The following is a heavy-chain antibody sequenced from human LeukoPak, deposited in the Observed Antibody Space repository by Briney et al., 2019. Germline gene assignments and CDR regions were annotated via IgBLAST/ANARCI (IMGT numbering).Heavy chain of an antibody. Sequence: GGSLRLSCAASGFTVITSYMSWVRQAPGKGLEWVSVIFREGTTYYADSVKGRFTISRDNSKNTLYLQMNTLRAEDTAIYYCTKTGGPWDWGQGTLVTVSS. V-gene: IGHV3-66*01. CDR2: IFREGTT. CDR1: GFTVITSY. D-gene: IGHD7-27*01. CDR3: TKTGGPWD. J-gene: IGHJ4*02.